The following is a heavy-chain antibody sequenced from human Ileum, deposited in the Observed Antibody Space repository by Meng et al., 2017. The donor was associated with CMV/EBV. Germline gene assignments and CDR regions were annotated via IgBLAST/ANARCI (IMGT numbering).Heavy chain of an antibody. Sequence: SAVSGGSFGGYYWGWIRQPPGEGLEWIGEINHSRSTNYNPSLKSRVTISVDTSKNQFSLKLSSVTAADTAVYYCARREDSGSYYSDYWGQGTLVTVSS. V-gene: IGHV4-34*01. CDR2: INHSRST. J-gene: IGHJ4*02. D-gene: IGHD1-26*01. CDR1: GGSFGGYY. CDR3: ARREDSGSYYSDY.